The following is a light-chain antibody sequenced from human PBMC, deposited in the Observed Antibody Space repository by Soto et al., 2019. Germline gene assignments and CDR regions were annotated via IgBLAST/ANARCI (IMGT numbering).Light chain of an antibody. CDR2: EAS. Sequence: EIVLTQSPATLSLSPGERATLTCRTSQSVSSFLGWYQQKPGQAPSLLIYEASKRATGIPARFSGSGSGTDFTLTISSLEPEDSAVYYCQQRSHWPPYTFGQGTKLEIK. CDR1: QSVSSF. CDR3: QQRSHWPPYT. V-gene: IGKV3-11*01. J-gene: IGKJ2*01.